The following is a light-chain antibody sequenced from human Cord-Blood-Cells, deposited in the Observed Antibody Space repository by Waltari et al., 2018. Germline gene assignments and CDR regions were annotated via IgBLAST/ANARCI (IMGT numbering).Light chain of an antibody. CDR3: LLYYGGAQLV. J-gene: IGLJ3*02. CDR2: STS. V-gene: IGLV7-43*01. CDR1: TVAVTRGYN. Sequence: VLPQEPSMTVSPAVTVTLTCASITVAVTRGYNPHWFQQKPGQAPRALIYSTSNKHSWTPARFSGSLLGGKAALTLSGVQPEDETEYYCLLYYGGAQLVFGGGTKLTVL.